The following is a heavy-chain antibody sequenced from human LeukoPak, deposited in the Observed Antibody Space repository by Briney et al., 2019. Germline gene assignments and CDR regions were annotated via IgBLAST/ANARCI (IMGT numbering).Heavy chain of an antibody. CDR2: MNPNSGNT. CDR1: GCTFTSYD. Sequence: WASVKVSCKASGCTFTSYDINWVRQATGQGLEWMGWMNPNSGNTGYAQKFQGRVTMTRNTSISTAYMELSSLRSEDTAVYYCARVSIAVAGTTWYFDLWGRGTLVTVSS. J-gene: IGHJ2*01. D-gene: IGHD6-19*01. CDR3: ARVSIAVAGTTWYFDL. V-gene: IGHV1-8*01.